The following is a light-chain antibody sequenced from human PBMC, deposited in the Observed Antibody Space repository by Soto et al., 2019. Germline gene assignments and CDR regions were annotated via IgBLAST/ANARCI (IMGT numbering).Light chain of an antibody. Sequence: QSALTQPASVSGSPGQSITISCTGTSSDVGRYNYVSWYQQHPGKAPKLMIYEVSNRPSGVSSRFSGSKSGNTASLTISGLQAEDEADYYCSSYTSSSTLLFGGGTKVTVL. J-gene: IGLJ2*01. CDR2: EVS. CDR1: SSDVGRYNY. V-gene: IGLV2-14*01. CDR3: SSYTSSSTLL.